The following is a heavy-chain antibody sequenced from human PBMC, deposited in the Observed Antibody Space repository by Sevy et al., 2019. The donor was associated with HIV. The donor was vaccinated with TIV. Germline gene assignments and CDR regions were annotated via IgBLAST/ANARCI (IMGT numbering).Heavy chain of an antibody. CDR3: ARVDSKNDAFDI. CDR1: GGTFSSYA. J-gene: IGHJ3*02. D-gene: IGHD4-4*01. V-gene: IGHV1-69*13. Sequence: ASVKVSCKASGGTFSSYAISWVRQAPGQGLEWMGGIIPIFGTANYAQKFQGRVTITADESTSTAYMELSSLRSEDTAVHYCARVDSKNDAFDIWGQGTMVTVSS. CDR2: IIPIFGTA.